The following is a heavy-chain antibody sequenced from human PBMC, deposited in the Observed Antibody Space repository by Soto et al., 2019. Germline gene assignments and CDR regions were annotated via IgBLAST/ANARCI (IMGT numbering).Heavy chain of an antibody. CDR1: GYTFTGYY. J-gene: IGHJ6*02. Sequence: ASVKVSCKASGYTFTGYYMHWVRQAPGQGLEWMGWINPNSGGTNYAQKFQGWVTMTRDTSISTAYMELSRLRSDDTAVYYCARDGEYSGYDLTTDYYYYYGMDVWGQGTTVTVSS. D-gene: IGHD5-12*01. CDR2: INPNSGGT. CDR3: ARDGEYSGYDLTTDYYYYYGMDV. V-gene: IGHV1-2*04.